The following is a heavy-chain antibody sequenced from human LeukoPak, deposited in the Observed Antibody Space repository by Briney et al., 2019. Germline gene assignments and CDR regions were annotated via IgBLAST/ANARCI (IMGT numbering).Heavy chain of an antibody. CDR2: ISYDGSNK. J-gene: IGHJ3*02. D-gene: IGHD2-2*01. CDR3: ARRVVPAANSDAFDI. Sequence: GGSLRLSCAASGFTFSSYGMHWVRQAPGKGLEWVAVISYDGSNKYYADSVKGRFTISRDNSKNTLYLQMNSLRAEDTAVYYCARRVVPAANSDAFDIWGQGTMVTVSS. V-gene: IGHV3-30*03. CDR1: GFTFSSYG.